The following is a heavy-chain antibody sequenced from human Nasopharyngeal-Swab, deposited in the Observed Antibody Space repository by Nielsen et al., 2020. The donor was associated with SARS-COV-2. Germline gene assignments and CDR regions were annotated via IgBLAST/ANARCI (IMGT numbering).Heavy chain of an antibody. CDR3: ARDHLMTVTIPYYYYGMDV. CDR2: ISSSSSYI. Sequence: GESLKISCAASGFTFSMYSMNWVRQAPGKGLEWVSSISSSSSYIYYADSVKGRFTISRDNAKNSLYLQMNSLRAEDTAAYYCARDHLMTVTIPYYYYGMDVWGQGTTVTVSS. D-gene: IGHD4-11*01. V-gene: IGHV3-21*01. J-gene: IGHJ6*02. CDR1: GFTFSMYS.